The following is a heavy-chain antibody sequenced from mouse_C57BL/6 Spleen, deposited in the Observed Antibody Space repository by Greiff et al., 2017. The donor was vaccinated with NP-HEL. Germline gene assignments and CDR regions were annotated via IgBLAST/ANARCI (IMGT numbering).Heavy chain of an antibody. CDR2: IYPGDGDT. J-gene: IGHJ4*01. CDR1: GYAFSSYW. Sequence: QVQLKQSGAELVKPGASVKISCKASGYAFSSYWMNWVKQRPGKGLEWIGQIYPGDGDTNYNGKFKGKATLTADKSSSTAYMQLSSLTSEDSAVYFCARPYYGNYDAMDYWGQGTSVTVSS. V-gene: IGHV1-80*01. CDR3: ARPYYGNYDAMDY. D-gene: IGHD2-10*01.